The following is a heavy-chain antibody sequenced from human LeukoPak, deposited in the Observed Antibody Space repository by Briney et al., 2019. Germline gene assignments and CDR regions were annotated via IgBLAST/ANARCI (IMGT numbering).Heavy chain of an antibody. J-gene: IGHJ4*02. CDR3: ARDSGYPYYFDY. CDR2: IKTNSGGT. CDR1: GSPFTDYY. V-gene: IGHV1-2*02. Sequence: ASVKVSCKASGSPFTDYYIHWVRQAPGQGLGWMGWIKTNSGGTSYAQKFQGRITLTRDTSISTAYIELSRLRSDDTALYYCARDSGYPYYFDYWGLGTLVTVSS. D-gene: IGHD3-22*01.